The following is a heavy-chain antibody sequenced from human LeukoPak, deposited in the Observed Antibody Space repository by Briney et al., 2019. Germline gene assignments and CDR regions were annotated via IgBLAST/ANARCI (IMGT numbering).Heavy chain of an antibody. Sequence: GGSLRLSCAASGFTFDDYAMHWVRQAPGKGLEWVSGISWNSGSIGYADSVKGRFTISRDNAKNSLYLQMNSLRAEDTAVYYCVSFYEIYWGRGTLVTVSS. J-gene: IGHJ4*02. CDR3: VSFYEIY. CDR1: GFTFDDYA. V-gene: IGHV3-9*01. CDR2: ISWNSGSI. D-gene: IGHD2/OR15-2a*01.